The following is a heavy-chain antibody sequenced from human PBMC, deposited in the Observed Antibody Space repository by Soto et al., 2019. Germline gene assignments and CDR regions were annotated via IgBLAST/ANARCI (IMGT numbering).Heavy chain of an antibody. Sequence: ESLKISCQGSGYNFDSFWIGWVCQMPGKGLEWMGIIYPGDSDTRYNPSFQGQVTMSADKSTSTVYLQWSSLKASDTAIYYCARHGSIGARLNYFDPWGQGTQVTVSS. J-gene: IGHJ5*02. CDR2: IYPGDSDT. D-gene: IGHD6-6*01. CDR1: GYNFDSFW. V-gene: IGHV5-51*01. CDR3: ARHGSIGARLNYFDP.